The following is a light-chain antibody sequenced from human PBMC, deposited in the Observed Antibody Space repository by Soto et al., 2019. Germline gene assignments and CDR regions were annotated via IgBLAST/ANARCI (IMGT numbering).Light chain of an antibody. V-gene: IGKV3-20*01. J-gene: IGKJ4*01. Sequence: EIVMTQSPATLSASPGERATLSCRASQSVSSSYLAWYQQKPGQAPRLLIYDASSRATGIPDRFSGGGSGTDFTLTISRLEPEDFAVYYCQQFSSYPLTFGGGTKVDIK. CDR1: QSVSSSY. CDR3: QQFSSYPLT. CDR2: DAS.